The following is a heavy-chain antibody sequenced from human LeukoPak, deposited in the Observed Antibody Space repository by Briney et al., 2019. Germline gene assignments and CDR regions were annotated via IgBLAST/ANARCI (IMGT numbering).Heavy chain of an antibody. J-gene: IGHJ5*02. CDR2: ISAYNGNT. D-gene: IGHD1-14*01. Sequence: ASVKVSCKASGYTFTSYGISWVRQAPGQGLEWMGWISAYNGNTNYAQKLQGRATMTTDTSTSTAYMELRSLRSDDTAVYYCARDTITLLGGWFDPWGQGTLATVSS. V-gene: IGHV1-18*01. CDR1: GYTFTSYG. CDR3: ARDTITLLGGWFDP.